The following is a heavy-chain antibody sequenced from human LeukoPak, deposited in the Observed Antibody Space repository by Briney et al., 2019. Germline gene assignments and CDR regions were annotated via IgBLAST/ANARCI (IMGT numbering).Heavy chain of an antibody. CDR3: AKRPRANMKGAFDY. J-gene: IGHJ4*02. CDR2: INHSGST. Sequence: SETLSLTCAVYGGSFSGYYWSWIRQPPGKGLEWIGEINHSGSTNYNPSLKSRVTISVDTSKNQFSLKLSSVTAADTAVYYRAKRPRANMKGAFDYWGQGTLVTVSS. D-gene: IGHD1-14*01. V-gene: IGHV4-34*01. CDR1: GGSFSGYY.